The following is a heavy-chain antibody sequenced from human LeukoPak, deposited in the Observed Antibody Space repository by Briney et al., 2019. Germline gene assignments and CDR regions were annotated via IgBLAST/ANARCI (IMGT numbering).Heavy chain of an antibody. Sequence: GGSLRLSCAASGFAFSVYWMSWVRQAPGRGLEWVANIKQDGSEKYYVDSVKGRFTISRDNARNSLYLQMNSLRAEDTAVYYCASLYDYGGNSDFDYWGQGTLVAVSS. D-gene: IGHD4-23*01. CDR3: ASLYDYGGNSDFDY. CDR1: GFAFSVYW. CDR2: IKQDGSEK. J-gene: IGHJ4*02. V-gene: IGHV3-7*01.